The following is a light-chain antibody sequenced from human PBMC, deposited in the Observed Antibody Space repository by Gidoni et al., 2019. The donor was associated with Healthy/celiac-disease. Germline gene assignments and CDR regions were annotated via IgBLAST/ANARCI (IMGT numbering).Light chain of an antibody. CDR1: QSVLYSSNNKNY. CDR2: WAS. V-gene: IGKV4-1*01. CDR3: QQYYSTRT. J-gene: IGKJ1*01. Sequence: DIVMTQSPDSLAVSLDERATINCKSSQSVLYSSNNKNYLAWYQQKPGQPPKLIIYWASTRESGVPDRFSGSGSGTDFTLTISSLQAEDVAVYYCQQYYSTRTFGQGTKVEIK.